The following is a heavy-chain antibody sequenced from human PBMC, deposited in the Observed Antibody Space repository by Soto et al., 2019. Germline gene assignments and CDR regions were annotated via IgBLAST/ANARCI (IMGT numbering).Heavy chain of an antibody. V-gene: IGHV4-31*03. CDR2: IYYSGST. CDR3: ARWLQWYFDL. J-gene: IGHJ2*01. CDR1: GGSISSGGYY. Sequence: QVQLQESGPGLVKPSQTLSLTCTVSGGSISSGGYYWIWIRQHPGNGLEWIGYIYYSGSTYYNPSLKSRVTISVDTSKNQFALKLSSVTAAATSVYYCARWLQWYFDLWGRGTLVTVSS. D-gene: IGHD5-12*01.